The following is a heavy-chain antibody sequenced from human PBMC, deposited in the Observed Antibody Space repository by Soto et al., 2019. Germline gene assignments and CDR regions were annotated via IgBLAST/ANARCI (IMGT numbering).Heavy chain of an antibody. J-gene: IGHJ6*02. CDR1: GYTFTSYY. D-gene: IGHD3-3*01. CDR2: INPSGGST. V-gene: IGHV1-46*03. CDR3: ARARIFGVVIPHYYGMDV. Sequence: ASVKVSCKASGYTFTSYYMHWVRQAPGQGLEWMGIINPSGGSTSYAQKFQGRVTMTRDTSTSTVYMELSSLRSEDTAVYYCARARIFGVVIPHYYGMDVWGQWTTVTVSS.